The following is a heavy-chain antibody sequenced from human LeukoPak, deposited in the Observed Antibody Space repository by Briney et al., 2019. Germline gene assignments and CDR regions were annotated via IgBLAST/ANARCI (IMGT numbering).Heavy chain of an antibody. V-gene: IGHV3-53*01. D-gene: IGHD2-15*01. CDR3: ARRAGEYSHPYDY. Sequence: GGSLRLSCAASGFTFSSYEMNWVRPAPGKGLEWVSFIYSGGNTHYSDSVKGRFTLSRDNSKNTMYLQMNSLRAEDTAIYYCARRAGEYSHPYDYWGQGTLVTVSS. J-gene: IGHJ4*02. CDR2: IYSGGNT. CDR1: GFTFSSYE.